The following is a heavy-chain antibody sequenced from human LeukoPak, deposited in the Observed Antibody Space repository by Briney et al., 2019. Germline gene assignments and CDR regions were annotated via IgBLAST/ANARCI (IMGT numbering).Heavy chain of an antibody. CDR3: ARAGYCSSTSCYSHDY. J-gene: IGHJ4*02. CDR1: GYTFTSYY. V-gene: IGHV1-2*02. CDR2: INPNSGGT. D-gene: IGHD2-2*01. Sequence: ASVKVSCKASGYTFTSYYMHWVRQAPGQGLEWMGWINPNSGGTNYAQKFQGRVTMTRDTSISTAYMELSRLRSDDTAVYYCARAGYCSSTSCYSHDYWGQGTLVTVSS.